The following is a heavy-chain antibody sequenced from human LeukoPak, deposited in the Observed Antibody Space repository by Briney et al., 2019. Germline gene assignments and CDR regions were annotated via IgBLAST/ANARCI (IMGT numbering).Heavy chain of an antibody. D-gene: IGHD6-19*01. Sequence: SETLSLTCTVSGGSISSYYWSWIRQPPGKGLEWIGYIYYSGSTNYNPSLKSRVTISVDTSKNQFSLKLSSVTAADTAVYYCARMGDSSGLYYYYMDVWGKGTTVTVSS. V-gene: IGHV4-59*01. CDR1: GGSISSYY. J-gene: IGHJ6*03. CDR2: IYYSGST. CDR3: ARMGDSSGLYYYYMDV.